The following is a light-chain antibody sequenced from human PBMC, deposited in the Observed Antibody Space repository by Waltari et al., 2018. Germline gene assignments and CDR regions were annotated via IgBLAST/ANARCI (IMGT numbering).Light chain of an antibody. CDR2: GAS. V-gene: IGKV3-15*01. J-gene: IGKJ1*01. Sequence: EIVMTQSPATLSVSPGERATQSCRASQTVSSNLAWYQQKPGQAPRLLIYGASTRATGIPARFSGSGSGTEFTLTISSLQSEDFAVYYCQQYNNWPRTFGQGTKVEIK. CDR3: QQYNNWPRT. CDR1: QTVSSN.